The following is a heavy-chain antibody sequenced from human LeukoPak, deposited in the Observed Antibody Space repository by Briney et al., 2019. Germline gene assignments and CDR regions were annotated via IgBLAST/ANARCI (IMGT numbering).Heavy chain of an antibody. D-gene: IGHD3-22*01. CDR2: ISGSGGST. V-gene: IGHV3-23*01. J-gene: IGHJ4*02. CDR3: AKDLGGDYYDSSGYSDY. CDR1: GFTFSSYA. Sequence: PGGSLRLSCAASGFTFSSYAMSWVRQAPGKGLEWVSAISGSGGSTYYADSVKGRFTISRDNSKHTLYLQMNSLRAEDTAVYYCAKDLGGDYYDSSGYSDYWGQGTLVTVSS.